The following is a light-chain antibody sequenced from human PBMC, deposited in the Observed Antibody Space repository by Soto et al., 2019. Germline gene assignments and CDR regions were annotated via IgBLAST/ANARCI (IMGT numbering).Light chain of an antibody. J-gene: IGLJ1*01. CDR3: QSYDSSLSGSNYV. V-gene: IGLV1-40*01. CDR2: GNS. Sequence: QLVLTQPPSVSGAPGQRVTISCTGSSSNIGAGYDVHWYQQLPGTAPKLLMYGNSNRPSGVPDRFSGSKSGTSASLALTGLQAEDEADYYCQSYDSSLSGSNYVFGTGTKLTVL. CDR1: SSNIGAGYD.